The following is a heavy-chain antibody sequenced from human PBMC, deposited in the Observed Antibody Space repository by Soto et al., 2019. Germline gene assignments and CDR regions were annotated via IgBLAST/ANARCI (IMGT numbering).Heavy chain of an antibody. CDR2: ISAYNGNT. CDR3: AGGETPIDY. V-gene: IGHV1-18*01. J-gene: IGHJ4*02. Sequence: QVQLVQSGAEVKKPGASVKVSCKTSGYTFTNFGLSWVRQAPGQGLEWMGWISAYNGNTNYAQNSEXXXTXXTETSTNTTTMELKSLRSEATAVYHCAGGETPIDYWCPGTRVSVSS. D-gene: IGHD3-16*01. CDR1: GYTFTNFG.